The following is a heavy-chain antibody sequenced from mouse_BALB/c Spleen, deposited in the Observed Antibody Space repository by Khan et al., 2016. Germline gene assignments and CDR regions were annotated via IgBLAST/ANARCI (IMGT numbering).Heavy chain of an antibody. Sequence: QIQLVQSGPELKKPGETVKISCKASGYTFTNFGMNWVKQAPGKGLKWMGWINTYTGDPTYADDFKGRFAFSLETSASTAYLQINNLKNEDTATYVSTRRATMIYYYAMDYWGQGTSVTVSS. CDR2: INTYTGDP. J-gene: IGHJ4*01. D-gene: IGHD2-4*01. CDR3: TRRATMIYYYAMDY. V-gene: IGHV9-3-1*01. CDR1: GYTFTNFG.